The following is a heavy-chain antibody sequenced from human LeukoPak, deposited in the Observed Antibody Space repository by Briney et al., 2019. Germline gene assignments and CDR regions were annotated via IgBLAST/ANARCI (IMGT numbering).Heavy chain of an antibody. V-gene: IGHV3-23*01. D-gene: IGHD3-22*01. CDR1: GFTFSSYA. Sequence: GGSLRLSCAASGFTFSSYAMSWVRQAPGKGLEWVSLISGSGSSTYYADSAKGRFTIPRDNSKNTLYLQMNSLRAEDTAAYYCAKDGDYYDSSGYSDYWGQGTLVTVSS. CDR2: ISGSGSST. CDR3: AKDGDYYDSSGYSDY. J-gene: IGHJ4*02.